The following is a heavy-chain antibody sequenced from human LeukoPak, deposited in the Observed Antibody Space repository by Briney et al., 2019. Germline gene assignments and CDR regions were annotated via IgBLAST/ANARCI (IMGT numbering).Heavy chain of an antibody. V-gene: IGHV1-69*05. CDR3: ASTPRGVPAAILARPDDY. CDR2: IIPILGTA. D-gene: IGHD2-2*02. Sequence: GSSVKVSCKASGGTFSSYAISWVRQAPGQGLEWMGGIIPILGTANYAQKFQGRVTITTDESTSTAYMELSSLRSEDTAVYYCASTPRGVPAAILARPDDYWGQGTLVTVSS. J-gene: IGHJ4*02. CDR1: GGTFSSYA.